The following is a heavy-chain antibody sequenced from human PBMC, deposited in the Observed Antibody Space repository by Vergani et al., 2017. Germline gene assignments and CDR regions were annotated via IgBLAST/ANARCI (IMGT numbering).Heavy chain of an antibody. CDR3: AKVEVAGTSFDY. V-gene: IGHV3-23*01. J-gene: IGHJ4*02. D-gene: IGHD6-19*01. Sequence: EVQLLESGGGLVQPGGSLRLSCAASGFTFSSYAMSWVRRAPGKGLEWVSAISGSGGSTYYADSVKGRFTISRDNSKNTLYLQMNSLRAEDTAVYYCAKVEVAGTSFDYWGQGTLVTVSS. CDR1: GFTFSSYA. CDR2: ISGSGGST.